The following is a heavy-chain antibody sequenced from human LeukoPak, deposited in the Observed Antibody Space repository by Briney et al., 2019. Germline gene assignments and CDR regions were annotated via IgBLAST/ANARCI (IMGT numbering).Heavy chain of an antibody. J-gene: IGHJ3*02. CDR2: ISDDGRNK. CDR3: ARGGPAAFDI. Sequence: GGSLRLSCAASGFTFRIYTMHWVRQAPGKGLEWVETISDDGRNKYYADSVEGRFTITRDNSKNTLYLQTNSLRAEDTAVYYCARGGPAAFDIWGQGTMVTISS. D-gene: IGHD5-12*01. V-gene: IGHV3-30*01. CDR1: GFTFRIYT.